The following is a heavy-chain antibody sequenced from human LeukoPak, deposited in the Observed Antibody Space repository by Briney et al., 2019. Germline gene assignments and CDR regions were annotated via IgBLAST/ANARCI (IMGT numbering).Heavy chain of an antibody. D-gene: IGHD3-9*01. V-gene: IGHV3-23*01. J-gene: IGHJ4*02. CDR2: ISGSGGST. Sequence: GGSLRLSCAASGFTFSNAWMNWVRQAPGKGLEWVSAISGSGGSTYYADSVKGRFTISRDNSKNTLYLQMNSLRAEDTAVYYCAKVGVPVTIFSIVDYWGQGTLVTVSS. CDR3: AKVGVPVTIFSIVDY. CDR1: GFTFSNAW.